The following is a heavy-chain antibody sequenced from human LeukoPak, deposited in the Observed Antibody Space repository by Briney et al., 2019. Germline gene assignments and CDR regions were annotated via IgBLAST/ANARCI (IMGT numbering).Heavy chain of an antibody. CDR2: IYYSGST. J-gene: IGHJ4*02. CDR1: GGSISSYY. D-gene: IGHD3-22*01. V-gene: IGHV4-59*01. Sequence: PSETLSLTCTVSGGSISSYYWSWIRQPPGKGLGWIGYIYYSGSTNYNPSLKSRVTISVDTSKNQFSLKLSSVTAADTAMYYCASTPNYYDSSGIFDYWGQGTLVTVSS. CDR3: ASTPNYYDSSGIFDY.